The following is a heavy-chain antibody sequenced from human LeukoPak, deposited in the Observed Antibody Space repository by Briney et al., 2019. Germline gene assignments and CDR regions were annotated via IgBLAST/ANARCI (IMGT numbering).Heavy chain of an antibody. CDR2: IIPIFGTP. J-gene: IGHJ3*02. Sequence: GASVKVSCKASGGTFSSYAVNWVRQAPGQGLEWMGGIIPIFGTPDYAQKFQGRVTIIRDESTSTAHMELSSLRSEDTAVYYCASPVIAAAGHGAFNIWGQGTMVTVSS. V-gene: IGHV1-69*05. CDR3: ASPVIAAAGHGAFNI. CDR1: GGTFSSYA. D-gene: IGHD6-13*01.